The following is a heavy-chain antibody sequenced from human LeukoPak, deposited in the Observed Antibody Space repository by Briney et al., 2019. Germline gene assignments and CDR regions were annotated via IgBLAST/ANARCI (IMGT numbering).Heavy chain of an antibody. CDR3: ARQVGARPHFDY. CDR1: GGSISSSSYY. J-gene: IGHJ4*02. D-gene: IGHD4-17*01. CDR2: IYYSGST. V-gene: IGHV4-39*01. Sequence: SETLSLTCTVSGGSISSSSYYWGWIRQPPGKGLEWIGSIYYSGSTYYNPSLKSRVTIFVDTSKNQFSLKLSSVTAADTAVYYCARQVGARPHFDYWGQGTLVTVSS.